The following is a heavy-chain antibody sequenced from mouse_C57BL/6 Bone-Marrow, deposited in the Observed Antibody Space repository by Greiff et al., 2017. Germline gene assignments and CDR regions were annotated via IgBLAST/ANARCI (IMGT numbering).Heavy chain of an antibody. CDR1: GYTFTDYN. Sequence: VQLKQSGPELVKPGASVKMSCKASGYTFTDYNMNWVKQSHGKSLEWIGYINPNNGGTSYNQKFKGKATLTVTKSSSTAYMELRSLTSEDSAVYYCARRGLLSMDYWGQGTSVTVSS. V-gene: IGHV1-22*01. D-gene: IGHD2-10*01. CDR2: INPNNGGT. CDR3: ARRGLLSMDY. J-gene: IGHJ4*01.